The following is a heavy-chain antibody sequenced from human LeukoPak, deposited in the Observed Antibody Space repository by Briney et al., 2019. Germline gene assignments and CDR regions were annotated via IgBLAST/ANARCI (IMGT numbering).Heavy chain of an antibody. CDR3: AIEPGIAAPGKDY. Sequence: GGSLRLSXAASGFTVSSNYMSWVRQAPGKGLEWVSVIYSGGSTYYADSVKGRFTISRDNSKNTLYLQMNSLRAEDTAVYYCAIEPGIAAPGKDYWGQGTLVTVSS. D-gene: IGHD6-13*01. CDR2: IYSGGST. V-gene: IGHV3-66*02. J-gene: IGHJ4*02. CDR1: GFTVSSNY.